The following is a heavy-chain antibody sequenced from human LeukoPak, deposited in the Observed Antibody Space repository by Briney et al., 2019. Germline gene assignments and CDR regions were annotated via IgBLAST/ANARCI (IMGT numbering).Heavy chain of an antibody. CDR2: IYTSGST. V-gene: IGHV4-4*07. CDR1: GGSISSYY. Sequence: SETLSLTCTVSGGSISSYYWSWIRQPAGKGLEWIGRIYTSGSTNYNPSLKSRVTMSVDTSKNQFALKQSPVTAADTAVFYCARSQSMDTALLNAFDIWGQGTMVTVSS. J-gene: IGHJ3*02. CDR3: ARSQSMDTALLNAFDI. D-gene: IGHD5-18*01.